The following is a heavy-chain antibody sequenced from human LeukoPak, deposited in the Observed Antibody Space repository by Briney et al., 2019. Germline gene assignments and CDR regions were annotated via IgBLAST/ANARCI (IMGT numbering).Heavy chain of an antibody. CDR3: ARDRVGCTGGSCYFGY. CDR1: GFTFRDYA. CDR2: IRSRAYGGTT. D-gene: IGHD2-8*02. J-gene: IGHJ4*02. V-gene: IGHV3-49*03. Sequence: PGRSLRLSCTASGFTFRDYAMTWFRQAPGKGLEWVGFIRSRAYGGTTECAASVKGRFTISRDDSKSIAYLQMNGLKTEDTAVYYCARDRVGCTGGSCYFGYWGQGTLVTVSS.